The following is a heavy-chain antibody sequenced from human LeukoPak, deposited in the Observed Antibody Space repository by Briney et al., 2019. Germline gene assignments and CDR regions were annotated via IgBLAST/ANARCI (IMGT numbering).Heavy chain of an antibody. CDR3: ARDSWPEVVRFDY. CDR1: GYSISSGYY. V-gene: IGHV4-38-2*02. CDR2: IYHGGST. D-gene: IGHD1-14*01. Sequence: TSETLSLTCTVSGYSISSGYYWGWIRQPPGKGLEWIGSIYHGGSTYYNPSLKSRVTTSVDTSKNQFSLKLSSVTAADTAVYFCARDSWPEVVRFDYWGQGTLVTVSS. J-gene: IGHJ4*02.